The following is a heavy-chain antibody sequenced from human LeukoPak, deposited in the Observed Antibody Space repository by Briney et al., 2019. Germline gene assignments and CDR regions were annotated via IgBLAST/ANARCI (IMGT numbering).Heavy chain of an antibody. CDR3: ARHSRGRWYVFDY. J-gene: IGHJ4*02. Sequence: GGSLRLSCSASGFTVSSSYMSWVRQAPGKGLEWVSVIYSGGNTYYADSVKGRFTISRDNSNNTLYLQMNSLRAEDTAVYYCARHSRGRWYVFDYWGQGTLVTVSS. V-gene: IGHV3-53*01. D-gene: IGHD6-13*01. CDR2: IYSGGNT. CDR1: GFTVSSSY.